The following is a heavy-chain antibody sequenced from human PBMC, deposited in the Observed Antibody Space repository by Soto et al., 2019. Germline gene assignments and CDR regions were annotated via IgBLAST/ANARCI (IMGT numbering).Heavy chain of an antibody. Sequence: GGSLRLSCAASGFTFSSYAMSWVRQAPGKGLEWVSAISGSGGSTYYADSVKGRFTISRNNSKNTLYLQMNSLRAEDTAVYYCAKATYYYDSSGYYYADDAFDIWGQGTMVTVSS. CDR3: AKATYYYDSSGYYYADDAFDI. CDR1: GFTFSSYA. CDR2: ISGSGGST. D-gene: IGHD3-22*01. V-gene: IGHV3-23*01. J-gene: IGHJ3*02.